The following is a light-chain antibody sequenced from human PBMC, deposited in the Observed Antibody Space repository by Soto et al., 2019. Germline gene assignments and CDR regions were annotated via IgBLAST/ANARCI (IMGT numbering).Light chain of an antibody. CDR2: WAS. CDR1: QSVLYSSDNKNQ. J-gene: IGKJ4*01. Sequence: DIVMTQSPDSLAVSLGERATINCKSSQSVLYSSDNKNQLAWYQQKPGQPPKLLFYWASTRESGVPNRFSGSGSGTEFILTISSLPAEDVAVYYCQQYYSVPVTFGGGTKVEIK. CDR3: QQYYSVPVT. V-gene: IGKV4-1*01.